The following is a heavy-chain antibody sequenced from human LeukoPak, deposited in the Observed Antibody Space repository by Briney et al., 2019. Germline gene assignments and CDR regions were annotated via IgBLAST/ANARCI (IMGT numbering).Heavy chain of an antibody. CDR1: GGSISSSSYY. CDR3: ARGKPATDYFDY. V-gene: IGHV4-61*05. CDR2: IYYSGST. D-gene: IGHD4-23*01. J-gene: IGHJ4*02. Sequence: SETLSLTCTVSGGSISSSSYYWGWIRQPPGKGLEWIGYIYYSGSTNYNPSLKSRVTISVDTSKNQFSLKLSSVTAADTAVYYCARGKPATDYFDYWGQGTLVTVSS.